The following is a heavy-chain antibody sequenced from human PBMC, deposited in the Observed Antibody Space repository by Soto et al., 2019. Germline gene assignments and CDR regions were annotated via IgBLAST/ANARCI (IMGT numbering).Heavy chain of an antibody. CDR3: AREVVVVPAAIPYYGMDV. D-gene: IGHD2-2*01. J-gene: IGHJ6*02. V-gene: IGHV4-31*03. CDR1: GGSISSGGYY. CDR2: IYYSGST. Sequence: QVQLQESGPGLVKPSQTLSLTCTVSGGSISSGGYYWSWLRQHPGKGLEWIGYIYYSGSTYYNPSLKSRVTISVDTSKTQFSLKLSSVTAADTAVYYCAREVVVVPAAIPYYGMDVWGQGTTVTVSS.